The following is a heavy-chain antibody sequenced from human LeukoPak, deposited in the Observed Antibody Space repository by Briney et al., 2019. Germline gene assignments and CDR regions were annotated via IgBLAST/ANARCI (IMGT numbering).Heavy chain of an antibody. Sequence: RTSETLSLTCNVSGGSISSYYWSWIRQPPGKGLEWIGDIYYSGSTNYNPSLKSRVTISVDTSKNQFSLKLSSVTAADTAVYYCARPNTAMGCFDYWGQGTLVTVSS. CDR2: IYYSGST. J-gene: IGHJ4*02. CDR1: GGSISSYY. CDR3: ARPNTAMGCFDY. D-gene: IGHD5-18*01. V-gene: IGHV4-59*08.